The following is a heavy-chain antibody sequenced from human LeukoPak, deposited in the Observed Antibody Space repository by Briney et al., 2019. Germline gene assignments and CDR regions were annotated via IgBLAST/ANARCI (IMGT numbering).Heavy chain of an antibody. CDR1: GFTFSSYS. D-gene: IGHD5-12*01. V-gene: IGHV3-21*01. J-gene: IGHJ4*02. Sequence: GGSLRLSCAASGFTFSSYSMNWVRQAPGKGLEWVSSISSSSSYIYYADSVKGRFTISRDNAKNSLYLQMNGLRAEDTAVYYCASQYSGYGGSSNYWGQGTLVTVSS. CDR2: ISSSSSYI. CDR3: ASQYSGYGGSSNY.